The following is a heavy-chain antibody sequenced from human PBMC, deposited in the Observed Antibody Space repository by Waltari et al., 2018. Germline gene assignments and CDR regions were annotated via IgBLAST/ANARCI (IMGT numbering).Heavy chain of an antibody. CDR3: ARVEGYGDYVWVDP. D-gene: IGHD4-17*01. Sequence: QVQLVQSWAEVKKPGSSVKVSCKASGGPFSSYTLSWVRQAPGQWLEWMGRTSPILGIANDEQKLQGRVTITADKSMSTAYMELSSLRTEETDVYYCARVEGYGDYVWVDPWGQGTLVTVSS. CDR1: GGPFSSYT. V-gene: IGHV1-69*02. CDR2: TSPILGIA. J-gene: IGHJ5*02.